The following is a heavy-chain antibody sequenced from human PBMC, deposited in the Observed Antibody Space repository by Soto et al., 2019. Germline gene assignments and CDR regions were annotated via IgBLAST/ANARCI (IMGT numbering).Heavy chain of an antibody. V-gene: IGHV3-23*01. D-gene: IGHD6-19*01. CDR2: ISGSVART. Sequence: SLRLSCAASGFTFSSYAVRWVRQAPGKGLEWVSTISGSVARTFYADSVKGRVTISSDNSKNTLYLQMNSLRAEDTAVFYCAKERSSGCSLAYWGQGTLVTVSS. CDR1: GFTFSSYA. J-gene: IGHJ4*02. CDR3: AKERSSGCSLAY.